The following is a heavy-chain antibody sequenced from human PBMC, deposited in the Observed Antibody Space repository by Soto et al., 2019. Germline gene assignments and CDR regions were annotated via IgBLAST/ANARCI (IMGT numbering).Heavy chain of an antibody. CDR3: ARQENSGYDFGGMDV. D-gene: IGHD5-12*01. V-gene: IGHV5-51*01. CDR2: IDPRDSDT. CDR1: GYTFTGDW. J-gene: IGHJ6*02. Sequence: PGESLKISCKGSGYTFTGDWVAWVRQMPGRGPEWMGSIDPRDSDTRYSPSFQGQVTISADKSISTAYLQWSSLKASDTAMYYCARQENSGYDFGGMDVWGQGTTVTVSS.